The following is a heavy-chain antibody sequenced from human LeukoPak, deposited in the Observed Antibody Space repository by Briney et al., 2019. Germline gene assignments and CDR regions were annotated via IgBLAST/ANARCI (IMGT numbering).Heavy chain of an antibody. CDR1: GFTFSSYG. CDR2: IRYDGSNK. CDR3: AKKVIPSLYFDY. V-gene: IGHV3-30*02. D-gene: IGHD3-10*01. J-gene: IGHJ4*02. Sequence: GGSLRLSCAASGFTFSSYGMHWVRQAPGKGLEWVAFIRYDGSNKYYADSVKGRFTISRDNSKNTLYLQMNSLRAEDTAVCYCAKKVIPSLYFDYWGQGTLVTVSS.